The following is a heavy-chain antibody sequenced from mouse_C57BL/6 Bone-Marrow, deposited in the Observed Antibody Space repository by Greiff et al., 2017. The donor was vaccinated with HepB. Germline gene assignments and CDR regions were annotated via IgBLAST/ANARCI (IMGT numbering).Heavy chain of an antibody. CDR1: GYSITSGYY. Sequence: VQLKESGPGLVKPSQSLSLTCSVTGYSITSGYYWNWIRQFPGNKLEWMGYISYDGSNNYNPSLKNRISITRDTSKNQFFLTLNSVTTEDTAKYYCAREGLGTTVVEGWYFDVWGTGTTVTVSS. CDR3: AREGLGTTVVEGWYFDV. J-gene: IGHJ1*03. CDR2: ISYDGSN. V-gene: IGHV3-6*01. D-gene: IGHD1-1*01.